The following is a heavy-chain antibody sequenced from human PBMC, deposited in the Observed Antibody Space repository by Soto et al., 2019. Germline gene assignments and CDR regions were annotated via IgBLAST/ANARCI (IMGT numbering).Heavy chain of an antibody. V-gene: IGHV2-5*02. CDR2: IYWDDDE. J-gene: IGHJ6*02. Sequence: ITLKESGPTLVKPTQTLTLTCTFSGFSLNTGGVGVGWVRQPRGKDMEWLALIYWDDDERYRPSLRSRLNITKDTINNQVVLTMTNMDPEYTSTYYCVRNWRYYGGDYYYGMDAWGQGTTVTVSS. CDR3: VRNWRYYGGDYYYGMDA. CDR1: GFSLNTGGVG. D-gene: IGHD3-10*01.